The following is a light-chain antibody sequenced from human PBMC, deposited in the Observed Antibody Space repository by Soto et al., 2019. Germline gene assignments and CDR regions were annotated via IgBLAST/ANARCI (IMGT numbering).Light chain of an antibody. V-gene: IGLV2-14*03. CDR2: EVS. J-gene: IGLJ1*01. Sequence: QSALTQPASVSGSPGQSITISCTGTSSDVGGYNYVSWYQQHPGKGPKLMIYEVSNRPSGVSNRFSGSKSGNTATLTISVLQAEDEADYYCSSYTSTTTRVFGTGTKVTVL. CDR1: SSDVGGYNY. CDR3: SSYTSTTTRV.